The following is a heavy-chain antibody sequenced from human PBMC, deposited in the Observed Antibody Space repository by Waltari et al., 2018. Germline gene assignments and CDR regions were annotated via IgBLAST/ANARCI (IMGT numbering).Heavy chain of an antibody. V-gene: IGHV3-21*01. CDR3: ASYCGGDCNPSDY. CDR2: ISSSSSYI. Sequence: EVQLVESGGGLVKPGGSLRLSCAASGFTFSSYSMNWVRQAPGKGLEWVSSISSSSSYIYYADSVKGRFTISRDNAKNSLYLQMNSLRAEDTAVYYCASYCGGDCNPSDYWGQGTLVTVSS. D-gene: IGHD2-21*01. J-gene: IGHJ4*02. CDR1: GFTFSSYS.